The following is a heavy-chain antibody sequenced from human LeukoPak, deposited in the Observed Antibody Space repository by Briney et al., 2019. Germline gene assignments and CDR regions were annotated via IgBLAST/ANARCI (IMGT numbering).Heavy chain of an antibody. CDR3: ARTGGNYNWFDP. CDR2: IIPIFGTA. D-gene: IGHD4-23*01. V-gene: IGHV1-69*05. Sequence: ASVKVSCKASGGTFSRYAISWVRQAPRQGLEWMGGIIPIFGTANYAQKFQGRVTITTDESTSTAYMELSSLRSEDTAVYYCARTGGNYNWFDPWGQGTLVTVSS. CDR1: GGTFSRYA. J-gene: IGHJ5*02.